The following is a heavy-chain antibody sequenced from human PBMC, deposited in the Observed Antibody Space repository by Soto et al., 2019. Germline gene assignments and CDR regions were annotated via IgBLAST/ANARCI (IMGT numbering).Heavy chain of an antibody. CDR1: GVTFIIYA. CDR3: ARARLDTPALDY. Sequence: GGFLRLSCAASGVTFIIYAMHWVRQAPGKGLEWVAVISYDGSNKYYADSVKGRFTISRDNSKNTRYLQMNSLRAEDTAVYYCARARLDTPALDYWGQGTLVTVSS. CDR2: ISYDGSNK. J-gene: IGHJ4*02. D-gene: IGHD2-2*01. V-gene: IGHV3-30-3*01.